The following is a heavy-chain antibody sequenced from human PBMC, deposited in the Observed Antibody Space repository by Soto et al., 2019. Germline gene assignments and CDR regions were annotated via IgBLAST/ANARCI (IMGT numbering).Heavy chain of an antibody. V-gene: IGHV3-74*01. Sequence: GGSLRLSCAASGFTFSSYWMHWVRQAPGKGLVWVSRINSDGSSTSYADSVKGRFTISRDNAKNTLYLQMNSLRAEDTAVYSCATAGAYSSSYYFDYWGQGTLVTVSS. J-gene: IGHJ4*02. D-gene: IGHD6-6*01. CDR1: GFTFSSYW. CDR2: INSDGSST. CDR3: ATAGAYSSSYYFDY.